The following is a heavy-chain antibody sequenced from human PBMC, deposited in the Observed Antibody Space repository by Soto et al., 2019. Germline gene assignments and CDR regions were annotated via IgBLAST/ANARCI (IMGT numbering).Heavy chain of an antibody. CDR2: IVPTVDTS. J-gene: IGHJ4*02. Sequence: QVQLVQSGAEVRQPASSVKVSCKTSGATFSSYANTCVRQSPGQGLEWMGGIVPTVDTSTYAQKFQGRVTITADKFTNTVYMDLSSLRSDDTAVYYCVRVVAIPGYPDNWGQGTLVIVSS. CDR1: GATFSSYA. V-gene: IGHV1-69*14. CDR3: VRVVAIPGYPDN. D-gene: IGHD5-12*01.